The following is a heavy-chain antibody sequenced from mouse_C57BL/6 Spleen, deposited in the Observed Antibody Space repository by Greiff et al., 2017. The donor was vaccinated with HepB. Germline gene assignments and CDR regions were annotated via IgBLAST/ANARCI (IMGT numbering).Heavy chain of an antibody. CDR1: GFTFSDYG. CDR3: ARPPYGSSPGYFDY. D-gene: IGHD1-1*01. Sequence: DVQLVESGGGLVKPGGSLKLSCAASGFTFSDYGMHWVRQAPEKGLEWVAYISSGSSTIYYADTVKGRFTISRDNAKNTLFLQMTSLRSEDTAMYYCARPPYGSSPGYFDYWGQGTTLTVSS. J-gene: IGHJ2*01. V-gene: IGHV5-17*01. CDR2: ISSGSSTI.